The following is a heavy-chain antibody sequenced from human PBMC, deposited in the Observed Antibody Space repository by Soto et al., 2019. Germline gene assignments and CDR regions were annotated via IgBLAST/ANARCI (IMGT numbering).Heavy chain of an antibody. Sequence: PGGSLILSCAASGFTFSSYAMSWVRQAPGKGLEWVSAISGSGGSTYYADSVKGRFTISRDNSKNTLYLQMNSLRAEDTAVYYCAKDPRYDFWSGLKNWFDPWGQGTLVTVSS. CDR3: AKDPRYDFWSGLKNWFDP. V-gene: IGHV3-23*01. CDR2: ISGSGGST. J-gene: IGHJ5*02. D-gene: IGHD3-3*01. CDR1: GFTFSSYA.